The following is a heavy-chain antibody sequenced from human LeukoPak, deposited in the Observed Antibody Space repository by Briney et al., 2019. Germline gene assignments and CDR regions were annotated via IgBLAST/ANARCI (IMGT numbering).Heavy chain of an antibody. CDR2: INHSGST. CDR1: GGSFSGYY. D-gene: IGHD3-10*01. J-gene: IGHJ4*02. V-gene: IGHV4-34*01. Sequence: SETLSLTCAVYGGSFSGYYWSWIRQPPGKGLEWIGEINHSGSTNYNPSLKSRVTISVDTSKNQFSLKLSSVTAADTAVYYCARALYYYGSGSYAYWGQGTLVTVSS. CDR3: ARALYYYGSGSYAY.